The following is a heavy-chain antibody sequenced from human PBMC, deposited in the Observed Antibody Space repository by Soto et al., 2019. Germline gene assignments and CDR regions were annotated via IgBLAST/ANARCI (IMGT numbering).Heavy chain of an antibody. CDR2: INNDGSGT. J-gene: IGHJ4*02. Sequence: EVQLVESGGGLVQPGGSLRLSCAASGFTFTNYWMHWVRQAPGKGLVWVSRINNDGSGTSYADSVKGRFTISRDNAKNTLYLQMNSLGVEDTAVYYCGCVFEYWGQGTLVTVSS. CDR3: GCVFEY. CDR1: GFTFTNYW. V-gene: IGHV3-74*01.